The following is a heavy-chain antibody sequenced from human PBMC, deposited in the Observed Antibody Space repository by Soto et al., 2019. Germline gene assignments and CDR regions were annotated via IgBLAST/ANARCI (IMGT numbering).Heavy chain of an antibody. D-gene: IGHD6-19*01. CDR1: GGSISSSSYY. CDR2: IYYSGST. Sequence: SETLSLTCTVSGGSISSSSYYWGWIRQPPGKGLEWIGSIYYSGSTYYNPSLKSRVTISVDTSKNQFSLKLSSVTAADTAVYYCARDQQTITVAGTSDYYYGMDVWGQGATVTVSS. J-gene: IGHJ6*02. V-gene: IGHV4-39*07. CDR3: ARDQQTITVAGTSDYYYGMDV.